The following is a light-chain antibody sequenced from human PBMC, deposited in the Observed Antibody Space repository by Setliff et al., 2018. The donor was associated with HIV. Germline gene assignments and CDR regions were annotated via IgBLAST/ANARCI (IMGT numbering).Light chain of an antibody. V-gene: IGLV1-40*01. Sequence: QSVLTQPPSVSGAPGQRVTISCTGSRSNIGAHYDVHWYQQLPGTVPKLLIYATNNRPSGVPDRFSGSKSGTSAALVITGLLAEDEGDYYCQSYDSSLSSVVFGGGTKVTV. CDR1: RSNIGAHYD. CDR3: QSYDSSLSSVV. J-gene: IGLJ2*01. CDR2: ATN.